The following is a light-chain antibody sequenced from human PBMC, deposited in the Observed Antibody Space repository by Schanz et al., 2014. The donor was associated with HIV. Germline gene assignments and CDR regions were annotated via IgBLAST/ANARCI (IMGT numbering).Light chain of an antibody. V-gene: IGLV2-8*01. CDR3: SSYAGSSV. CDR1: SSDVGGYNY. Sequence: QSALTQPPSASGSPGQSVTISCTGTSSDVGGYNYVSWYQQHPGKAPKLMISEVTQRPSGVPDRFSGSKSDNTAFLTVSGLQAEDEADYYCSSYAGSSVFGGGTKLTVL. CDR2: EVT. J-gene: IGLJ2*01.